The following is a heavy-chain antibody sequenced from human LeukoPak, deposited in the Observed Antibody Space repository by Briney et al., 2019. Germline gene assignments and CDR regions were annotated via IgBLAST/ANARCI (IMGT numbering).Heavy chain of an antibody. J-gene: IGHJ4*02. CDR3: ARVRDSSGYPFDY. V-gene: IGHV4-59*01. CDR1: GGTISSYY. CDR2: IYYSGST. Sequence: SETLSLTCTVSGGTISSYYWSWIRQPPGKGLEWIGYIYYSGSTNYNPSLKSRATISVDTSKNQFSLKLSSVTAADTAVYYCARVRDSSGYPFDYWGQGTLVTVSS. D-gene: IGHD3-22*01.